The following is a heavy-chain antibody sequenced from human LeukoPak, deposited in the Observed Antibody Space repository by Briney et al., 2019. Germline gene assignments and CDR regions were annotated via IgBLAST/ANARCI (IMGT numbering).Heavy chain of an antibody. CDR3: ARGRSYSSSWYVGATKNWFDP. Sequence: SETLSLTCTVSGGSISSYNSYWGWIRQPPGKGLEWIGSMYYSGSTYYNPSLKSRVTISVDTSKNQFSLKLSSVTAADTAVYYCARGRSYSSSWYVGATKNWFDPWGQGTLVTVSS. CDR1: GGSISSYNSY. D-gene: IGHD6-13*01. CDR2: MYYSGST. J-gene: IGHJ5*02. V-gene: IGHV4-39*07.